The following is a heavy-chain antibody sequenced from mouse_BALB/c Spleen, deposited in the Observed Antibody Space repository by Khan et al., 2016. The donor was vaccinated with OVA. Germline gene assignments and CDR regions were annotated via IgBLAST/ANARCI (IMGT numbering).Heavy chain of an antibody. D-gene: IGHD2-1*01. CDR1: GYTFTYYV. J-gene: IGHJ2*01. CDR3: AQEGGNYVYVDY. V-gene: IGHV1-81*01. CDR2: IYPGSDNA. Sequence: VQLQQSGPELVKPGASVKMSCKASGYTFTYYVITRVKQRTGQGLEWIGEIYPGSDNAYYNERFKGKATLTADKSSNTTHMQLSTLTSEDSAVYFGAQEGGNYVYVDYWGQGTTLTVSS.